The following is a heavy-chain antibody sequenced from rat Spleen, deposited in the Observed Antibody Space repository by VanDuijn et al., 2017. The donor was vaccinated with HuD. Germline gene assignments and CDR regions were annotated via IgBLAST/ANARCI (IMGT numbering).Heavy chain of an antibody. CDR1: GFTFSGYW. D-gene: IGHD1-11*01. V-gene: IGHV5-58*01. CDR3: ARRSRTTEGPFDY. CDR2: INTDGDST. Sequence: EVQLVETGGDLVQPGGSLKLSCVASGFTFSGYWMYWLRQAPGKGLEWISSINTDGDSTFYPDSVKGRFTISRHNAKNTQYLQMDSLRSEDTATYYCARRSRTTEGPFDYWGQGVMVTVSS. J-gene: IGHJ2*01.